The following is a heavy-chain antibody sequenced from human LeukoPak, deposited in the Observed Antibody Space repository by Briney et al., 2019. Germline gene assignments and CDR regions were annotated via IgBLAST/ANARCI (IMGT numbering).Heavy chain of an antibody. J-gene: IGHJ4*02. D-gene: IGHD2-15*01. CDR2: IHYSGST. CDR3: ARGSPYHN. Sequence: SETLSLTCTVSVGSISSSSYYWGWIRQPPGKGLEWIGSIHYSGSTYYNPSLKSRVTISVETSKNQFSLKVHSVTAADTAAYYCARGSPYHNWGQGTLVTVSS. CDR1: VGSISSSSYY. V-gene: IGHV4-39*01.